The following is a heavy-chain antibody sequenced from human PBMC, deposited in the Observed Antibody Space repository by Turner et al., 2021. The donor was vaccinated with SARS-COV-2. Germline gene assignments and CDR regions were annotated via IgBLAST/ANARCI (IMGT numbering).Heavy chain of an antibody. CDR3: AREVGYYGSGSTNWFDP. CDR1: GFTFSSYW. D-gene: IGHD3-10*01. V-gene: IGHV3-74*01. Sequence: EVQLVESGGGLVQPGGSLRLSCAASGFTFSSYWMHWVRQAPGKGLVWVSRINSDGSSKSYADSVKGRFTISRDNAKNTLYLQMNSLRAEDTAVYYCAREVGYYGSGSTNWFDPWGQGTLVTVSS. CDR2: INSDGSSK. J-gene: IGHJ5*02.